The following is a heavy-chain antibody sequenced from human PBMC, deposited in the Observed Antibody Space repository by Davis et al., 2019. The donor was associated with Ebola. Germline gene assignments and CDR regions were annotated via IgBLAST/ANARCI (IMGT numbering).Heavy chain of an antibody. CDR1: GATVTSSAHY. Sequence: PAGSLRLSCTVSGATVTSSAHYWGWSRQSPGKGLEWIATVYYIGTTYINPSLQSRVTMSVDTSKNHFSLNLKSVTAADTAVYYCVANSSSYPWFDPWGQGTQVIVSS. D-gene: IGHD3-22*01. J-gene: IGHJ5*02. CDR3: VANSSSYPWFDP. V-gene: IGHV4-39*07. CDR2: VYYIGTT.